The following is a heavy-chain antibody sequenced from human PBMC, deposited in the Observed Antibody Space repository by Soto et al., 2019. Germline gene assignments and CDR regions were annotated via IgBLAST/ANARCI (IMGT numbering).Heavy chain of an antibody. CDR2: IIPIFGTA. CDR1: GGTFSSYA. D-gene: IGHD5-12*01. CDR3: AREVATTGYYYYGMDV. J-gene: IGHJ6*02. V-gene: IGHV1-69*13. Sequence: WASVKVSCKASGGTFSSYAISWVRQAPGQGLEWMGGIIPIFGTANYAQKFQGRVTITADESTSTAYMELSSLRSEDTAVYYCAREVATTGYYYYGMDVWGQGTTVTVS.